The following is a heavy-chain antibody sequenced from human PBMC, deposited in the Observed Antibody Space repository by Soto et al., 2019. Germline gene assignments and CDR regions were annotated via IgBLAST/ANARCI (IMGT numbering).Heavy chain of an antibody. J-gene: IGHJ4*02. D-gene: IGHD3-16*01. CDR3: AREKITLRYYFDY. CDR2: IKQDGSEK. Sequence: GGSLRLSCAASGFTFSSYWMSWVRQAPGKGLEWVANIKQDGSEKYYVDSVKGRFTISRDNSKNTLYLQMNSLRAEDTAVYYCAREKITLRYYFDYWGQGTLVTVSS. V-gene: IGHV3-7*03. CDR1: GFTFSSYW.